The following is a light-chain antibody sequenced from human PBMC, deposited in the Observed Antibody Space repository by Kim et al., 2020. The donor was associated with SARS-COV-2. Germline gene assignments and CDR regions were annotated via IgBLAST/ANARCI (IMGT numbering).Light chain of an antibody. Sequence: RQRVTSSWSGSSSNIGNNAVIWYQQLPGKDPKLLIYYDDLLPSGVSDRFSGSKSGTSASLAISGLQSEDKADYYCAAWDDSLNGYVFGTGTKVTVL. CDR1: SSNIGNNA. CDR3: AAWDDSLNGYV. J-gene: IGLJ1*01. CDR2: YDD. V-gene: IGLV1-36*01.